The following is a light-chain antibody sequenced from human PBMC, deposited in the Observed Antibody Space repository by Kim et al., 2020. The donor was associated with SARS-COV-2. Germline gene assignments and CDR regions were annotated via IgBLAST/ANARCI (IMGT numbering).Light chain of an antibody. CDR2: DID. V-gene: IGLV7-46*01. J-gene: IGLJ2*01. CDR3: LLFYGGVRV. CDR1: TGAVTSGHF. Sequence: PGGTVTLTCGSSTGAVTSGHFPYGFQQKPGQAPGTLIYDIDKKHSWTPARFSGSLLGGKAALTLWGAQPDDEADYYCLLFYGGVRVFGGGTQLTVL.